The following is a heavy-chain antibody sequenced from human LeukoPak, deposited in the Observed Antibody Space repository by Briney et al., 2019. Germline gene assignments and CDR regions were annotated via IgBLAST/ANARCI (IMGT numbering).Heavy chain of an antibody. V-gene: IGHV3-23*01. CDR3: AREVVIIYYYYGMDV. J-gene: IGHJ6*02. Sequence: GGSLRLSCAASGFTFTSYFMTWVRQAPEKGLEWVSSISGSGESTYFADSVKGRFTISRDNSKNTLYLQMNSLRAEDTAVYYCAREVVIIYYYYGMDVWGQGTTVTVSS. CDR2: ISGSGEST. D-gene: IGHD3-3*01. CDR1: GFTFTSYF.